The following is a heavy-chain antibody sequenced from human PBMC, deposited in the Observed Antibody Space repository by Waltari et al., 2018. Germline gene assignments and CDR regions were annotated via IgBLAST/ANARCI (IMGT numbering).Heavy chain of an antibody. CDR3: ATGVGITMVQGVIYYYYYMDV. V-gene: IGHV1-69-2*01. Sequence: EVQLVQSGAEVKKPGATVKISCKVSGYTFTDYYMHWVQQAPGKGLEWMGLVDPEDGETIYAEKFQGRVTITADTSTDTAYMELSSLRSEDTAVYYCATGVGITMVQGVIYYYYYMDVWGKGTTVTVSS. CDR1: GYTFTDYY. D-gene: IGHD3-10*01. J-gene: IGHJ6*03. CDR2: VDPEDGET.